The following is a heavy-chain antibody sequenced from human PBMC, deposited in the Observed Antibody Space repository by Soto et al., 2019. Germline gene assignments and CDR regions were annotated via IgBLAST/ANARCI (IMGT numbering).Heavy chain of an antibody. Sequence: ASVKVSCKASGYTFTSYGISWVRQAPGQGLEWMGWISAYNGNTNYAQKLQGRVTMTTDTSTSTAYMELRSLRSDDTAVYYCARGPPLNHYYYYMDVWGKGTTVTVSS. J-gene: IGHJ6*03. V-gene: IGHV1-18*01. CDR3: ARGPPLNHYYYYMDV. CDR2: ISAYNGNT. CDR1: GYTFTSYG.